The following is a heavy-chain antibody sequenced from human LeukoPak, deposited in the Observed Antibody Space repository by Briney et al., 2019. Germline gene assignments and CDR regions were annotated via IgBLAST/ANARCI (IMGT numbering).Heavy chain of an antibody. CDR1: GFTFSSYA. CDR2: ISGSGGST. CDR3: ARGTAHSSGWYYFDY. V-gene: IGHV3-23*01. D-gene: IGHD6-19*01. J-gene: IGHJ4*02. Sequence: GVSLRLSCAASGFTFSSYAMSWVRQAPGKGLEWVSAISGSGGSTYYADSVKGRFTISRDNSKNTLYLQMNSLRAEDTAVYYCARGTAHSSGWYYFDYWGQGTLVTVSS.